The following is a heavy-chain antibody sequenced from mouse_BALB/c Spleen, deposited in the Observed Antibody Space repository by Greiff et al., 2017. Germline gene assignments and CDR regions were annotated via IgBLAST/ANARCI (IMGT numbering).Heavy chain of an antibody. CDR3: ARWGNYAMDY. CDR1: GYAFSSYW. Sequence: QVQLKESGAELVRPGSSVKISCKASGYAFSSYWMNWVKQRPGQGLEWIGQIYPGDGDTNYNGKFKGKATLTADKSSSTAYMQLSSLTSEDSAVYFCARWGNYAMDYWGQGTSVTVSS. V-gene: IGHV1-80*01. CDR2: IYPGDGDT. J-gene: IGHJ4*01.